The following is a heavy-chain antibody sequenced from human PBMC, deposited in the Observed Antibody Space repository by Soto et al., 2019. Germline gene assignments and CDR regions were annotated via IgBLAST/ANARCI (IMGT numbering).Heavy chain of an antibody. CDR3: ANGLLFLEWLFGDFDAFDI. V-gene: IGHV3-23*01. Sequence: EVQLLESGGGLVQPGGSLRLSCAASGFTFSSYAMSWVRQAPGKGLEWVSAISGSGGSTYYADSVKGRFTISRDNSKNTLYLQMNSLRAEDTAVYYCANGLLFLEWLFGDFDAFDIWGQGTMVTVSS. CDR1: GFTFSSYA. D-gene: IGHD3-3*01. CDR2: ISGSGGST. J-gene: IGHJ3*02.